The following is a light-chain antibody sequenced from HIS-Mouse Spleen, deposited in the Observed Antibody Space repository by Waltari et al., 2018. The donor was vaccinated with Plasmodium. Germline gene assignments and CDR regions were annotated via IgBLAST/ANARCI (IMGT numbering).Light chain of an antibody. V-gene: IGLV3-10*01. J-gene: IGLJ3*02. Sequence: SYELTQPPSVSVSPGQTARITCSGDALPKKYAYWYQQKSGQAPVLVIYEDRKRPSGIPERFAGYSSGTMANLTISGAQVEDEADYYCYSTDSSGNHRVFGGGTKLTVL. CDR2: EDR. CDR3: YSTDSSGNHRV. CDR1: ALPKKY.